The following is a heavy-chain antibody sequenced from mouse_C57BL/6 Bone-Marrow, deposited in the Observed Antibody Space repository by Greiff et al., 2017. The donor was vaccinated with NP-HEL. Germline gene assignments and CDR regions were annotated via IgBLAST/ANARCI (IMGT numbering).Heavy chain of an antibody. Sequence: QVQLQQSGAELMKPGASVKLSCKATGYTFTGYWIEWEKQRPGHGLEWIGEILPGSGSTNYNEKFKGKATFTADTSSNTAYMQLSSLTTEDSAIYYCARSPHYYGSSLWYFDVWGTGTTVTVSS. J-gene: IGHJ1*03. CDR1: GYTFTGYW. CDR3: ARSPHYYGSSLWYFDV. D-gene: IGHD1-1*01. V-gene: IGHV1-9*01. CDR2: ILPGSGST.